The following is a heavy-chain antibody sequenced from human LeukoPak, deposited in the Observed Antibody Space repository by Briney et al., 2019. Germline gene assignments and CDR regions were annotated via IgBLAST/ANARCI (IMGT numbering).Heavy chain of an antibody. CDR2: INQDGSEK. CDR3: ARDGHYTIYELRFDY. CDR1: GFTFSSYW. Sequence: HTGGSLRLSCAASGFTFSSYWMSWVRQAPGKGLEWVANINQDGSEKYRVDSLKGRFTISRDNAENSLYLQMNSLRAEDTAVYYCARDGHYTIYELRFDYWGQGALVTASS. V-gene: IGHV3-7*01. D-gene: IGHD5/OR15-5a*01. J-gene: IGHJ4*02.